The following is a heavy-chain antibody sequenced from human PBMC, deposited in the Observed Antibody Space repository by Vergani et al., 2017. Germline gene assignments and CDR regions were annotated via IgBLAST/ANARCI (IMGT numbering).Heavy chain of an antibody. Sequence: QVQLVQSGAEVKKPGASVKVSCKASGYTFTSYAMHWVRQAPGQRLEWMGWINAGNGNTKYSQTFQGRVTIIRDTSASTAYVELSSLRSEDTAVYYCARDGGGCPDYWGQGTLVTVSS. CDR3: ARDGGGCPDY. J-gene: IGHJ4*02. D-gene: IGHD3-3*01. CDR1: GYTFTSYA. V-gene: IGHV1-3*01. CDR2: INAGNGNT.